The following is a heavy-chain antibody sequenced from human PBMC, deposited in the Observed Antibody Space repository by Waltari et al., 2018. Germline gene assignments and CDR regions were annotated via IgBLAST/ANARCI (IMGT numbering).Heavy chain of an antibody. J-gene: IGHJ6*02. CDR1: GFTLQNYR. CDR3: VRGSNGWPGMDI. D-gene: IGHD6-19*01. CDR2: INPATGTT. V-gene: IGHV3-74*01. Sequence: EVVLVQSGGGLVQPGGTLRLSCAASGFTLQNYRIYWVRQTPGKGLIWVSRINPATGTTNYEDSVRGRFTISGDNAKNTLFLQMDSLRDEDTAIYYCVRGSNGWPGMDIWGQGATVTVSS.